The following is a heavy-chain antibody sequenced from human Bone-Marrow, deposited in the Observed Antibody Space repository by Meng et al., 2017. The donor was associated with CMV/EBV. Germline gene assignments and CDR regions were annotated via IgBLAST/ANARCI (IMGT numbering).Heavy chain of an antibody. D-gene: IGHD2-2*01. CDR2: ISGSGQDT. CDR3: ARDLQTFCGSPGCYDGFPH. Sequence: GGSLRLSCAASGFTVSSNYMSWVRQAPGKGLEWVSSISGSGQDTYYADSLRGRFTVSRDNRRKSLYLQMDALRVEDTAVYYCARDLQTFCGSPGCYDGFPHWGQGTLVTVSS. V-gene: IGHV3-21*01. J-gene: IGHJ4*02. CDR1: GFTVSSNY.